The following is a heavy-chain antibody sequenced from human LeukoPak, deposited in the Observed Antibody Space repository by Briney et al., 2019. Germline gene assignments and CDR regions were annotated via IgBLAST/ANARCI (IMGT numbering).Heavy chain of an antibody. CDR3: AHIPSSSDY. V-gene: IGHV3-30*03. CDR2: ISYDGSNK. CDR1: GFTFSSYG. D-gene: IGHD6-6*01. Sequence: GGSLRLSCAASGFTFSSYGMHWVRQAPGKRLEWVAVISYDGSNKYYADSVKGRFTISRDNSKNTLYLQMNSLRAEDTAVYYCAHIPSSSDYCGQGTLVTVSS. J-gene: IGHJ4*02.